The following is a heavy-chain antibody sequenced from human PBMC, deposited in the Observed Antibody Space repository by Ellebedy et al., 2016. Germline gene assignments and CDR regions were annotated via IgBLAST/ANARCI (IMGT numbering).Heavy chain of an antibody. D-gene: IGHD3-22*01. V-gene: IGHV3-7*01. J-gene: IGHJ4*02. CDR1: GFTFSSYW. Sequence: GGSLRLSXAASGFTFSSYWMSWVRQAPGKGLEWVANIKQDGSEKKYVDSVKGRFSISRDNTKNSLYLQMNSLRAEDTAVYYCARDLGYYYDSSGYYQGDYWGQGTLVTVSS. CDR3: ARDLGYYYDSSGYYQGDY. CDR2: IKQDGSEK.